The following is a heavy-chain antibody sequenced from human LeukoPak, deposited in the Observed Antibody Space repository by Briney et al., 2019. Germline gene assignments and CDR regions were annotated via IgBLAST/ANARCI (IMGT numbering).Heavy chain of an antibody. CDR3: ARGGFADFWSGYYTYVGPFDP. CDR2: IYYSGST. D-gene: IGHD3-3*01. J-gene: IGHJ5*02. Sequence: SETLSLTCTVSGGSISTTSYYWGWIRQPPGKGLEWIGTIYYSGSTNYNPSLKSRVTISVDTSKNQFSLKLSSVTAADTAVYYCARGGFADFWSGYYTYVGPFDPWGQGTLVTVSS. V-gene: IGHV4-39*07. CDR1: GGSISTTSYY.